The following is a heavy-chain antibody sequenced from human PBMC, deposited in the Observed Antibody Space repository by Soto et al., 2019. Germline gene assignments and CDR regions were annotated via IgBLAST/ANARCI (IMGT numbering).Heavy chain of an antibody. J-gene: IGHJ4*02. CDR3: ARDLKPVTDYYDSSGYYPDAADY. CDR2: IIPIFGTA. Sequence: QVQLVQSGAEVKKPGSSVKVSCKASGGTFSSYAISWVRQAPGQGLEWMGGIIPIFGTANYAQKFQGRVTITADESTSTAYMELSSLRSEDTAVYYCARDLKPVTDYYDSSGYYPDAADYWGQGTLVTVSS. V-gene: IGHV1-69*12. CDR1: GGTFSSYA. D-gene: IGHD3-22*01.